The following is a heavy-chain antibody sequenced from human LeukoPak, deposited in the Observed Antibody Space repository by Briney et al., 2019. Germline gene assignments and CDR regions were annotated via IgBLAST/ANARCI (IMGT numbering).Heavy chain of an antibody. CDR3: AKSPRAWRIAAEGFDP. CDR2: ILSDGSKE. D-gene: IGHD6-13*01. CDR1: GFTFSSYG. Sequence: GGSLRLSCAASGFTFSSYGMHWVRQAPGKGLEWVAVILSDGSKEFYTDSVKGRFTISRDNSKNTLYLQMNSLRAEDTAVYYCAKSPRAWRIAAEGFDPWGQGTLVTVSS. J-gene: IGHJ5*02. V-gene: IGHV3-33*06.